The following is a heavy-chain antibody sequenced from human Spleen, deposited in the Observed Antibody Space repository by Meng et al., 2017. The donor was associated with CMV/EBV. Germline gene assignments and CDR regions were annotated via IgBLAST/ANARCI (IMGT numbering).Heavy chain of an antibody. J-gene: IGHJ6*02. V-gene: IGHV4-34*01. CDR2: INHSGST. CDR3: ARDGGLYTMDV. CDR1: GGSFSGYY. D-gene: IGHD4-23*01. Sequence: SEILSLTCAVYGGSFSGYYWSWIRQPPGKGLEWIGEINHSGSTNYNPSLKSRVTISVDTSKTQFSLKLTSVTAADTAVYYCARDGGLYTMDVWGQGTTVTVSS.